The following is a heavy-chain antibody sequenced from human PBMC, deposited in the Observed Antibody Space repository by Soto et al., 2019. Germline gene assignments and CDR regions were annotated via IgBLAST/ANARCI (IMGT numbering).Heavy chain of an antibody. CDR2: ISYDGSNK. D-gene: IGHD2-21*02. CDR3: ARDFLVVTASFFDY. Sequence: AQLVQSGGGVVQPGRSLRLSCAASGFTFSSYAMHWVRQAPGKGLEWVAVISYDGSNKYYADSVKGRFTISRDNSKNTLYLQMNSLRAEDTAVYYCARDFLVVTASFFDYWGQGTLVTVSS. J-gene: IGHJ4*02. V-gene: IGHV3-30-3*01. CDR1: GFTFSSYA.